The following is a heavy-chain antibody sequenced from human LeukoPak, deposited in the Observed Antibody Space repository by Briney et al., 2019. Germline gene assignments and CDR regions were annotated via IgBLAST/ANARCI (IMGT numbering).Heavy chain of an antibody. Sequence: GGSLRLSCASSGFTFSSYHMNWVRQAPGKGLEWVSYISSSSGTIYYADSVKGRSTTSRDNAKNSLYLQMNNLRDEDTAVYYCARGGSSCFDSWGQGTLVTVSS. V-gene: IGHV3-48*02. D-gene: IGHD6-13*01. CDR3: ARGGSSCFDS. CDR2: ISSSSGTI. J-gene: IGHJ4*02. CDR1: GFTFSSYH.